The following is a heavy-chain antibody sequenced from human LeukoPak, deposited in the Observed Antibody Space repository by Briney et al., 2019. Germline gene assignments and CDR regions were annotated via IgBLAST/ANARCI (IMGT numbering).Heavy chain of an antibody. J-gene: IGHJ4*02. D-gene: IGHD1-1*01. Sequence: SETLSLTCTVSAGSISSAGHFCSWIRQHPGKGLEWIGYIYYSGSAYYNPSLKSRVSISLDTSQNQFSLQLSSVTAADTAMYYCARSDTTLFDYWGQGTLVTVSS. CDR3: ARSDTTLFDY. V-gene: IGHV4-31*03. CDR1: AGSISSAGHF. CDR2: IYYSGSA.